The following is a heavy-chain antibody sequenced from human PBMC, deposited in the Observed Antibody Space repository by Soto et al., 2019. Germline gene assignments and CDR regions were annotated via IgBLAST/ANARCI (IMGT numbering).Heavy chain of an antibody. Sequence: RVSCSASGFSFISYAMSWVRQAPGKGLEWVSTISGSDGKTFYADSVKGRFPISRDTSKNMLYLQMNNLRGDDTAVYYCVRWSYVDYWGQGTRVT. CDR3: VRWSYVDY. V-gene: IGHV3-23*01. CDR2: ISGSDGKT. J-gene: IGHJ4*02. CDR1: GFSFISYA. D-gene: IGHD3-3*01.